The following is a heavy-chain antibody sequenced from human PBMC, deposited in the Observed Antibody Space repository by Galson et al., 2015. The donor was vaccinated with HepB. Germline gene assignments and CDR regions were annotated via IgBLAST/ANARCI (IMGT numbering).Heavy chain of an antibody. J-gene: IGHJ4*02. CDR2: ISGSGGST. CDR1: GFTFNNYA. Sequence: SLRLSCAASGFTFNNYAMNWVRQAPGKGLEWVSAISGSGGSTYYADSVKGRFTISRDNSKNTLYLQMESLRAEDTAVYYCAKGAGFSSTWPFDNWGQGTLVTVSS. CDR3: AKGAGFSSTWPFDN. V-gene: IGHV3-23*01. D-gene: IGHD2-2*01.